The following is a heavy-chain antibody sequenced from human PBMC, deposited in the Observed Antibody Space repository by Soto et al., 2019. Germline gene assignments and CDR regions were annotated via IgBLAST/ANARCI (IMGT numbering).Heavy chain of an antibody. Sequence: SETLSLTCAVSGDSISPSYWTWIRQSPGKGLECIGCIHHSGKSNYSPSLKSRVTMSVDKSKNQFSLKLSSVTAADTAVYYCARGRLDDFWSGHLYYLDSWGLGTLVTVSS. J-gene: IGHJ4*02. D-gene: IGHD3-3*01. CDR1: GDSISPSY. CDR2: IHHSGKS. CDR3: ARGRLDDFWSGHLYYLDS. V-gene: IGHV4-59*08.